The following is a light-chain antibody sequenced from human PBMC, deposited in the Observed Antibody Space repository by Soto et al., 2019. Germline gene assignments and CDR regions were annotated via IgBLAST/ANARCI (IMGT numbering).Light chain of an antibody. CDR2: KAS. V-gene: IGKV1-5*03. Sequence: DIQMTQSPSTLSASVGDRVTITCRASQSISSWLAWYQQKPGKAPKLMIYKASSLESGVPSRFSGSGSGTEFTLPNSSLQPDDFAPYYCQQYHSYPWTFGQGTNVEIK. CDR1: QSISSW. J-gene: IGKJ1*01. CDR3: QQYHSYPWT.